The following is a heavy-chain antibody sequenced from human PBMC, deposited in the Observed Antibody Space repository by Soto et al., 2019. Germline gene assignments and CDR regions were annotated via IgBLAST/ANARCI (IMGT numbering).Heavy chain of an antibody. CDR3: ARDPNGDYIGAFDD. D-gene: IGHD4-17*01. CDR1: GFGFSNFA. J-gene: IGHJ4*02. CDR2: ISASGNII. V-gene: IGHV3-23*01. Sequence: EVQLLESGGDLVQPGGSLRLSCAASGFGFSNFAVTWVRQAQGKGLEWVSSISASGNIIYYADSVKGRFIIARDNSKNTLYLQTHSLRAEDTAVYYCARDPNGDYIGAFDDWGQGTLVTVSS.